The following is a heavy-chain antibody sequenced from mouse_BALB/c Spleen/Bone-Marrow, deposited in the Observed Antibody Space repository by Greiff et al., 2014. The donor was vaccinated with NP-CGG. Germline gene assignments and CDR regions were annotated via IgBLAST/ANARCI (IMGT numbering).Heavy chain of an antibody. CDR3: ARGYDYDFDY. V-gene: IGHV5-6-5*01. J-gene: IGHJ2*01. Sequence: EVMLVESGGGLVKPGGSLKLSCAASGFTFSNFAMSWVRQTPDKRLEWVASISSGGSAYYPDSVKGRLSISRDNARDILFLQMSSPRSEDTAMYYCARGYDYDFDYWGQGTTLTVSS. CDR1: GFTFSNFA. D-gene: IGHD2-4*01. CDR2: ISSGGSA.